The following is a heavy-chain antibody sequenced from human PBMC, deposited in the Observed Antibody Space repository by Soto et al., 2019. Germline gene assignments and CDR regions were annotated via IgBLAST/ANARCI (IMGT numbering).Heavy chain of an antibody. J-gene: IGHJ5*02. V-gene: IGHV4-31*03. D-gene: IGHD6-13*01. CDR3: ERWKTASSWEPIDDNWFDT. CDR1: GGSISSGGYY. CDR2: IYYSGST. Sequence: SETLSLTCTVSGGSISSGGYYWSWIRQHPGKGLEWIGYIYYSGSTYYNPSLKSRVTISVDTSKNQFSLKLSSVTAADTAVYYCERWKTASSWEPIDDNWFDTWGQGTLVTVSS.